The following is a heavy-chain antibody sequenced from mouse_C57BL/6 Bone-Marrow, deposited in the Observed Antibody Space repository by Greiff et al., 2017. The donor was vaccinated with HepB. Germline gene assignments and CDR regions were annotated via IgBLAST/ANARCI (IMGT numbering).Heavy chain of an antibody. J-gene: IGHJ1*03. D-gene: IGHD1-1*01. CDR3: ARPPMGYYYGSRRNYWYFDV. V-gene: IGHV1-18*01. CDR2: INPNNGGT. CDR1: GYTFTDYN. Sequence: VQLQQSGPELVKPGASVKIPCKASGYTFTDYNMDWVKQSHGKSLEWIGDINPNNGGTIYNEKFKGKATLTVDKSSSTAYMELRSLTSEDTAVYYCARPPMGYYYGSRRNYWYFDVWGTGTTVTVSS.